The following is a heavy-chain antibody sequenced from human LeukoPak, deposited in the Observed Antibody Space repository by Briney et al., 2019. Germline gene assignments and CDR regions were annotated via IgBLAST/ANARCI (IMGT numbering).Heavy chain of an antibody. D-gene: IGHD1-26*01. Sequence: GGSLRLSCAASGFTFSSYSMNWVRQAPGKGLEWVSSISSSSSYMYYADSVKGRFTISRDNAKNSLYLQMNSLRAEDTAVYYCARLLRASDVDYWGQGTLVTVSS. CDR2: ISSSSSYM. CDR3: ARLLRASDVDY. J-gene: IGHJ4*02. CDR1: GFTFSSYS. V-gene: IGHV3-21*01.